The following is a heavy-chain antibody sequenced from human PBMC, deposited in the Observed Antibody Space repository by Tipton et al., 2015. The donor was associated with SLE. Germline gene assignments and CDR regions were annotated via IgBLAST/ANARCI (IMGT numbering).Heavy chain of an antibody. D-gene: IGHD3-10*01. CDR2: IYYSGST. CDR3: ARVTELLWFGEARGWFDP. J-gene: IGHJ5*02. CDR1: GGSISSGSYY. V-gene: IGHV4-61*01. Sequence: LRLSCTVSGGSISSGSYYWSWIRQPPGKGLEWIGYIYYSGSTNYNPSLKSRVTISVDTSKNQFSLKLSSVTAADTAVYYCARVTELLWFGEARGWFDPWGQGTLVTVSS.